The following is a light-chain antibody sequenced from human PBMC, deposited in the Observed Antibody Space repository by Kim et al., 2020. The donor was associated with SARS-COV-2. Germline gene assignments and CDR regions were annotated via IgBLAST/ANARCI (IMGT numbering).Light chain of an antibody. Sequence: SYELTQPTSVSVAPGKTARITCGENNIGTKSVHWYQQKPGQAPVLVIYYNTDRPSGIPERFSGSKSGNTATLTISRVEAGDEADYYCQVWDSSSDHPDWVFGGGTQLTVL. CDR3: QVWDSSSDHPDWV. V-gene: IGLV3-21*04. J-gene: IGLJ3*02. CDR2: YNT. CDR1: NIGTKS.